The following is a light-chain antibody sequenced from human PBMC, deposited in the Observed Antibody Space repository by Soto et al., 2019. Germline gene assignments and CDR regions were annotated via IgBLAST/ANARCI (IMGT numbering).Light chain of an antibody. CDR2: EVT. J-gene: IGLJ1*01. V-gene: IGLV2-14*01. CDR1: SSDIHDYKF. CDR3: TSYARSGYV. Sequence: QSVLTQPASVSGSPGQSITISCTGTSSDIHDYKFVSWYQHHPGKAPKLIIYEVTRRPSGVSDRFSGSKSGNMASLTISGLQAEDEADYYCTSYARSGYVFGTGTKVTVL.